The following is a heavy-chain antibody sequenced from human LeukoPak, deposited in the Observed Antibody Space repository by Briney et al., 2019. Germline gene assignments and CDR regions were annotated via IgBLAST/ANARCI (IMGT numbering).Heavy chain of an antibody. CDR1: GFTFTSYS. CDR3: AKGGKWDVTPFDY. J-gene: IGHJ4*02. D-gene: IGHD1-26*01. V-gene: IGHV3-23*01. CDR2: ISGGGGST. Sequence: GGSLRLSCAASGFTFTSYSMNWVRQAPGKGLEWVSTISGGGGSTYYADSVKGRFTISRVNSKNTLYLQVNSLRAEDTAVYYCAKGGKWDVTPFDYWGQGTLVTVSS.